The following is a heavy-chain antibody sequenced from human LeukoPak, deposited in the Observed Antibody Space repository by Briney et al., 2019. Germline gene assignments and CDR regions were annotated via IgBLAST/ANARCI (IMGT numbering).Heavy chain of an antibody. CDR1: GFTFSNSW. D-gene: IGHD1-26*01. CDR2: IKQDGSTK. V-gene: IGHV3-7*01. Sequence: GGSLRLSCAASGFTFSNSWMAWVRQAPGKGLEWVANIKQDGSTKHYADSLKGRFTISRDNPKSSVYVQMNSLRADDTAVYYCARDTDGSLDYWGQGILVTVAS. J-gene: IGHJ4*02. CDR3: ARDTDGSLDY.